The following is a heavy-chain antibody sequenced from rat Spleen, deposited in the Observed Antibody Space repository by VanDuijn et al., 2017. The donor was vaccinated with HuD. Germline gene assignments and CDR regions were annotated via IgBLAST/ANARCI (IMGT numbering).Heavy chain of an antibody. D-gene: IGHD1-1*01. J-gene: IGHJ2*01. V-gene: IGHV2S12*01. CDR2: ISSGGST. Sequence: QVQLKESGPGLVQPSQTLSLTCTVSGFSLTSNGVSWVRQPPGKGLEWIAAISSGGSTYYNSALKSRLSISRDTSKSQVFLKMNSLQAEDTAIYFCTTVGYWGQGVMVTVSS. CDR3: TTVGY. CDR1: GFSLTSNG.